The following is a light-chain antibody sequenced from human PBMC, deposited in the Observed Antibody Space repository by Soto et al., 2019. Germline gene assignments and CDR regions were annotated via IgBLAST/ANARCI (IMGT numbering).Light chain of an antibody. V-gene: IGKV1-9*01. Sequence: IQLTQSPSSLSASVGDRVTITCRASQGISSYLGCYQQKPGKAPNLLIYDASSLHSGVPSRFSGGGSGTDFTLTISSLQPEDFATYYCQQVNVYPSTFGGGTKVDI. J-gene: IGKJ4*01. CDR1: QGISSY. CDR3: QQVNVYPST. CDR2: DAS.